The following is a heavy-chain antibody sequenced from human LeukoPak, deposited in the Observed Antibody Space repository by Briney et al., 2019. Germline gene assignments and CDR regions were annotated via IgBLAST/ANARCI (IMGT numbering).Heavy chain of an antibody. Sequence: GGSLTLSCAPSGLTFSSYGMHWVRQAPGKGLEWVAVISYDGSNKYYADSVKGRFTISRDNSKNTLYLQMNSLRAEDTAVYYCARGTIRYGSPGYWGQGTLVTVS. V-gene: IGHV3-30*03. D-gene: IGHD5-18*01. CDR3: ARGTIRYGSPGY. J-gene: IGHJ4*02. CDR1: GLTFSSYG. CDR2: ISYDGSNK.